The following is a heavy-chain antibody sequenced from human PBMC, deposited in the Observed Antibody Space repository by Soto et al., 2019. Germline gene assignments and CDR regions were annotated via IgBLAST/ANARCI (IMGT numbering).Heavy chain of an antibody. V-gene: IGHV3-30-3*01. CDR1: GFTFSRYA. J-gene: IGHJ6*02. CDR2: ISYDGSNK. Sequence: SLRLSCAASGFTFSRYAMHWVRQAPGKGLEWVAVISYDGSNKYYADSVKCRFTISRDNSKNTLYLQMNSLRAEDTAVYYCARDLGVTIFGVALYYYYYGMDVWGQGTTVTVSS. CDR3: ARDLGVTIFGVALYYYYYGMDV. D-gene: IGHD3-3*01.